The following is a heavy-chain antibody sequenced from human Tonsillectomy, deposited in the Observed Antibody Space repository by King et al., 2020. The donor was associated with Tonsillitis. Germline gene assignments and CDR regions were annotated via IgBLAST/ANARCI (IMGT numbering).Heavy chain of an antibody. V-gene: IGHV3-30*04. CDR2: ISYDGSEK. J-gene: IGHJ4*02. CDR3: ARDLMSGDWNDPLGYFDY. Sequence: HVQLVESGGGVVQPGRSLRLSCAASGFTFSNYAMHWVRQAPGKGLEWVAIISYDGSEKYYADSVKGRFTISRDNSKNRIYVQMNSLRPEDTAVYYCARDLMSGDWNDPLGYFDYWGQGTLVTVSS. D-gene: IGHD1-1*01. CDR1: GFTFSNYA.